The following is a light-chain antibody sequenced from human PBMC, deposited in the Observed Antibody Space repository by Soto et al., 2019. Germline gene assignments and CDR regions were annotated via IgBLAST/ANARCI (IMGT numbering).Light chain of an antibody. CDR3: QQYGTSPYT. V-gene: IGKV3-20*01. J-gene: IGKJ2*01. CDR1: QSVSGSY. CDR2: GAS. Sequence: EIVLTQSPGTLSLSPGERATLSCRASQSVSGSYLAWYQQKPGQAPRLLIYGASSRATGIPDRFSGSGSGTDSTLTISRLEPEDFAVYYCQQYGTSPYTFGQGTKLEIK.